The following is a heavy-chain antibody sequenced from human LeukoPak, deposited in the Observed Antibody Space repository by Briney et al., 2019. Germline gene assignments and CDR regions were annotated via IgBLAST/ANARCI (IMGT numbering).Heavy chain of an antibody. CDR2: IRHDGSEK. V-gene: IGHV3-7*01. J-gene: IGHJ6*03. Sequence: EGSLRLSCAASEFPFLNYWMSWVRQAPGKGLEWVANIRHDGSEKNYVDSVKGRFTISRDNAKDLLYLQLNSLRAEDTAVYYCARDRGPYYYFYMDVWGKGTTVTVSS. CDR1: EFPFLNYW. CDR3: ARDRGPYYYFYMDV. D-gene: IGHD3-10*01.